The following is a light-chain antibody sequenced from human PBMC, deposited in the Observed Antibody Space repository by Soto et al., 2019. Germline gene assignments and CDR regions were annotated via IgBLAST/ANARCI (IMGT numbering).Light chain of an antibody. CDR1: QSVSSN. CDR3: HQYSDSRWT. J-gene: IGKJ1*01. Sequence: ETVITDARRTLTVNLWEIATLSCRASQSVSSNLAWYQQKPGQAPRLLIYSASHRATGIPDRFSGSESGTDFTLTISRLEPEDFAVYYCHQYSDSRWTFGQGTKVDI. V-gene: IGKV3-20*01. CDR2: SAS.